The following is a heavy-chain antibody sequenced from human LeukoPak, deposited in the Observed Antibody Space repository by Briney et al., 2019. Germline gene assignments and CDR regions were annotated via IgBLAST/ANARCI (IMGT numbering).Heavy chain of an antibody. V-gene: IGHV1-69*01. J-gene: IGHJ4*02. D-gene: IGHD3-10*01. Sequence: SVKVSCKASGGTFSSYAISWGRQAPGQGLEGMGGIIPIFGTANYAQKFQGRITITADESTSTAYMELSSLRSEDTAVYYCARDQYDYGSDPYYFDYWGQGTLVTVSS. CDR1: GGTFSSYA. CDR3: ARDQYDYGSDPYYFDY. CDR2: IIPIFGTA.